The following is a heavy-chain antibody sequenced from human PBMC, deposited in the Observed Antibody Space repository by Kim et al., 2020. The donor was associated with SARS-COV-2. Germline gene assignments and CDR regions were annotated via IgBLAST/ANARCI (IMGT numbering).Heavy chain of an antibody. J-gene: IGHJ6*02. V-gene: IGHV3-30*18. D-gene: IGHD5-18*01. CDR3: AKDRSRGYSYGYRYYYYGMDV. CDR1: GFTFSSYG. CDR2: ISYDGSNK. Sequence: GGSLRLSCAASGFTFSSYGMHWVRQAPGKGLEWVAVISYDGSNKYYADSVKGRFTISRDNSKNTLYLQMNSLRAEDTAVYYCAKDRSRGYSYGYRYYYYGMDVWGQGTTVTVFS.